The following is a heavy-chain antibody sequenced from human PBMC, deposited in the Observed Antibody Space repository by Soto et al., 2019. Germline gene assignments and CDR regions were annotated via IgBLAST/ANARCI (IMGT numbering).Heavy chain of an antibody. CDR1: GQSFSGHS. V-gene: IGHV4-34*01. D-gene: IGHD1-1*01. J-gene: IGHJ4*02. CDR2: LNESGST. CDR3: ARGSGIVALPGELEDVKYAY. Sequence: QVQLQQWGAGLVKPSETLSLSCAVYGQSFSGHSWSWIRQTPGKGLEWIGELNESGSTYYNPSLKSRVTISTDTTTKQFSLKLSSVSAADTAAYFCARGSGIVALPGELEDVKYAYWGQGTLVNVSS.